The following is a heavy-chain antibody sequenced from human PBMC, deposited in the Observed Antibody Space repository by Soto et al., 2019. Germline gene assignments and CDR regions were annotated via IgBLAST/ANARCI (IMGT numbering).Heavy chain of an antibody. CDR3: ARAYSDAFDI. CDR1: GFIFSSYS. J-gene: IGHJ3*02. Sequence: EVQLVESGGGLVKPGGSLRLSCAASGFIFSSYSMNWVRQAPGKGLEWVSSISSSGSGIYYEDSVKGRFTISRDNAKKSLYLQMNSLRAEDTAVYYCARAYSDAFDIWGQGTMVTVSS. V-gene: IGHV3-21*04. CDR2: ISSSGSGI. D-gene: IGHD2-15*01.